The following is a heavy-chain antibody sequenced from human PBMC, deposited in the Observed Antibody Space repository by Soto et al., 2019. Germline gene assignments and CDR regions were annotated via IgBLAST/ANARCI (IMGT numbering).Heavy chain of an antibody. CDR1: GGSSSSYY. D-gene: IGHD2-2*01. CDR2: IYYSGST. Sequence: PSETMSLTCSVSGGSSSSYYGSWISQHPGKGLEWIGYIYYSGSTYYNPSLKSRVTISVDTSKNQFSLKLSSVTAADTAVYYCARSGTRKEKYYFDYWGQGTLVTVSS. CDR3: ARSGTRKEKYYFDY. V-gene: IGHV4-59*06. J-gene: IGHJ4*02.